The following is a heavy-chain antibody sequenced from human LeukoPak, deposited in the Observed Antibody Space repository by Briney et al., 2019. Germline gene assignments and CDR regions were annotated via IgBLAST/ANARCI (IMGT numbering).Heavy chain of an antibody. CDR1: GFTFSNAW. Sequence: GGSVRLSCAAYGFTFSNAWMSWVRQAPGKGLEWGGRIRSRTDGGATEYAGPVKGRFTISRDDSKNTLYLQMNSLKTEDTAVYYCTTRSYGGPFDYWGQGTLVTVSS. CDR3: TTRSYGGPFDY. CDR2: IRSRTDGGAT. V-gene: IGHV3-15*01. J-gene: IGHJ4*02. D-gene: IGHD1-26*01.